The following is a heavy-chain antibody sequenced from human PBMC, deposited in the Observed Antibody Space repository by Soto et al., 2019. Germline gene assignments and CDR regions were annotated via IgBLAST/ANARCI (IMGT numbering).Heavy chain of an antibody. CDR2: IYATGTT. Sequence: SETLSLTCTVSGASISGFHWSWIRKSAGKGLEWIGRIYATGTTDYNPSLKSRVMMSVDTSKKQFSLKLRSVTAADTAVYYCVRDGTKTLRDWFDPWGQGISVTVSS. J-gene: IGHJ5*02. D-gene: IGHD1-1*01. V-gene: IGHV4-4*07. CDR1: GASISGFH. CDR3: VRDGTKTLRDWFDP.